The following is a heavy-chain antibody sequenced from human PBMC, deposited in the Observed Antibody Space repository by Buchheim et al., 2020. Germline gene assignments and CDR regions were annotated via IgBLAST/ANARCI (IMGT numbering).Heavy chain of an antibody. D-gene: IGHD2-15*01. CDR1: GGSISSSNW. J-gene: IGHJ4*02. Sequence: QVQLQESGPGLVKPSGTLSLTCAVSGGSISSSNWWSWVRQPPGKGLEWIGVIYHTGTTNYHPSLKSRVTISVDKSKNSLSLKMTSVTAADTAVYYCAREFENCSGGSCYSFDHWGRGTL. CDR3: AREFENCSGGSCYSFDH. CDR2: IYHTGTT. V-gene: IGHV4-4*02.